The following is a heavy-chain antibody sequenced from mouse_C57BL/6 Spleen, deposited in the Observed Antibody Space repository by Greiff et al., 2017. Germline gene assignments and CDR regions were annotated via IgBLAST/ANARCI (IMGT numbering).Heavy chain of an antibody. D-gene: IGHD3-2*02. CDR3: ASQTAQGNLLDY. V-gene: IGHV1-15*01. CDR1: GYTFTDYE. CDR2: IDPDTGGT. J-gene: IGHJ2*01. Sequence: VQLQQSGAELVRPGASVTLSCKASGYTFTDYEMHWVKQTPVHGLEWIGAIDPDTGGTAYNQKFKGKAILTADKSSSTAYMELRSLTSEDSAVYYCASQTAQGNLLDYGGQGTTLTVSS.